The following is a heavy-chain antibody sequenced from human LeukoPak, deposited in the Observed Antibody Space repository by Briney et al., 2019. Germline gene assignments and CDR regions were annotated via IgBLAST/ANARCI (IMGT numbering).Heavy chain of an antibody. CDR1: GFYFSRNW. Sequence: GGSLRLSCAASGFYFSRNWMTWVRQAPGKGLEWVANIKEDGSEKEYVDSVKGRFTISRDNADNSLYLQMNSLRAEDTAVYYCARSAHSSGSKIGAFDIWGQGTMVTVSS. D-gene: IGHD3-22*01. CDR3: ARSAHSSGSKIGAFDI. V-gene: IGHV3-7*03. CDR2: IKEDGSEK. J-gene: IGHJ3*02.